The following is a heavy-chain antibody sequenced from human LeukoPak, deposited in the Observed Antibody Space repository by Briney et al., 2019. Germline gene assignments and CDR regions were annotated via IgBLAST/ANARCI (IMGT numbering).Heavy chain of an antibody. V-gene: IGHV3-23*01. Sequence: GGSLRLSCATCGFTFIDYAMSWVRQAPGKGLEWVSSISNSGYTYYAVSVKGRFTVSRDSSNNTVYLQMNSLRAEDTAMYYCAKDIRAVGTSVFEYWGQGTLVSVSS. J-gene: IGHJ4*02. CDR1: GFTFIDYA. D-gene: IGHD3-10*01. CDR3: AKDIRAVGTSVFEY. CDR2: ISNSGYT.